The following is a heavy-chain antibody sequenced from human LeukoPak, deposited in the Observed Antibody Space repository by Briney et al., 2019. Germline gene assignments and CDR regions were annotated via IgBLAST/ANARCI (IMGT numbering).Heavy chain of an antibody. D-gene: IGHD3-3*01. CDR3: AKSVAIYFYYGLDV. CDR2: ISYDGSNK. CDR1: GFTFSSYA. Sequence: GGSLRLSCAASGFTFSSYAMHWVRQAPGKGLEWVAVISYDGSNKYYADSVKGRFTISRDNSKNTLFLQMNSLRAEDTAPYYCAKSVAIYFYYGLDVWGQGTTVAVSS. J-gene: IGHJ6*02. V-gene: IGHV3-30-3*02.